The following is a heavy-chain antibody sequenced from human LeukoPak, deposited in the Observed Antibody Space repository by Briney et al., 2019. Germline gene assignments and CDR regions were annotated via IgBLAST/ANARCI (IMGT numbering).Heavy chain of an antibody. CDR1: RFTFSNYA. Sequence: GGSLRLSCAASRFTFSNYAMHWVHQAPGKGLEWVAVISYDGSNKYYADSVKGRFTISRDNSKNTLYLQMNSLRAEDTAVYYCPRDYYDTSGNGAFDIWGQGTMVTVSS. J-gene: IGHJ3*02. V-gene: IGHV3-30-3*01. CDR2: ISYDGSNK. D-gene: IGHD3-22*01. CDR3: PRDYYDTSGNGAFDI.